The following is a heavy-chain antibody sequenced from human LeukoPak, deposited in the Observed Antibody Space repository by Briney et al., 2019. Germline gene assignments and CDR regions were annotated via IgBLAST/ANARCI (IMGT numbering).Heavy chain of an antibody. V-gene: IGHV1-18*01. CDR3: ARGPMARGVIIYLDY. Sequence: ASVKVSCKASGYTFTSYGIRWVRQAPGQGLEWMGWISVYNGNTNYAQKLQGRVTMTTDTSTSTAYMELRSLRSDDTAVYYCARGPMARGVIIYLDYWGQGTLVTVSS. CDR2: ISVYNGNT. CDR1: GYTFTSYG. J-gene: IGHJ4*02. D-gene: IGHD3-10*01.